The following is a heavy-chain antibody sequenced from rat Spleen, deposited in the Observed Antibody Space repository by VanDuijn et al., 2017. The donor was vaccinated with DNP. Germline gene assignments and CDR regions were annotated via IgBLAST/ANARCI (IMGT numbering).Heavy chain of an antibody. J-gene: IGHJ2*01. V-gene: IGHV5-29*01. CDR1: GFTFSNYG. Sequence: EVQLVESGGGLVQPGRSLKLSCAASGFTFSNYGMAWVRQAPKKGLEWVATISYDGSSTYYRDSVKGRFTISRDNAKSTLYLQMDSLRSEDTATYYCARSLFDYWGQGVMVTVSS. CDR3: ARSLFDY. CDR2: ISYDGSST.